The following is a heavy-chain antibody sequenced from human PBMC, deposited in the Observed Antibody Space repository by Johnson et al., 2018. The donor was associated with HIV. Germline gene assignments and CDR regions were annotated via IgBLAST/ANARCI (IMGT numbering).Heavy chain of an antibody. V-gene: IGHV3-7*03. Sequence: VQLVESGGGLVQTGGSLRLSCAASGFSLSNYWMSWVRQAPGKGLEWVANIKQDGSEKYYVDSVKGRFTISRDNAKNSLYLQMNSLRAEDTALYYCVRAQFLEWLFFDAFDIWGQGTMVTVSS. CDR1: GFSLSNYW. CDR2: IKQDGSEK. D-gene: IGHD3-3*01. J-gene: IGHJ3*02. CDR3: VRAQFLEWLFFDAFDI.